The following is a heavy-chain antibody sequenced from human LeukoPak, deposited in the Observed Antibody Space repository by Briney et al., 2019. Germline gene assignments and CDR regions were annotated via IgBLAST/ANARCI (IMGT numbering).Heavy chain of an antibody. D-gene: IGHD3-10*01. CDR3: ATGERMVRGDGVDY. CDR2: IYGGGST. V-gene: IGHV3-66*01. J-gene: IGHJ4*02. CDR1: GFTVRNNY. Sequence: GGSLRPSCAASGFTVRNNYMSWVRQAPGKGLEWVSVIYGGGSTYYADSVRGRFTISRDNSKNTLYLKMNSLRAEDTAVYFCATGERMVRGDGVDYWGQGTLVTVSS.